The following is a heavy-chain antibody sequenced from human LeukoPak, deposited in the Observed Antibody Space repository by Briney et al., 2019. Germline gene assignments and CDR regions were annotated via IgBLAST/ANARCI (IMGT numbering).Heavy chain of an antibody. V-gene: IGHV3-23*01. Sequence: GGSLRLSCAASGFTFSNYLMTWVRQAPGNGLEWVSAISGSGGSTYYADSVKGRFTIARYNSKNTLYLQMNSLRAEDTAVYYCARESGWPSYYFDYWGQGTLVTVSS. CDR3: ARESGWPSYYFDY. CDR1: GFTFSNYL. CDR2: ISGSGGST. D-gene: IGHD6-19*01. J-gene: IGHJ4*02.